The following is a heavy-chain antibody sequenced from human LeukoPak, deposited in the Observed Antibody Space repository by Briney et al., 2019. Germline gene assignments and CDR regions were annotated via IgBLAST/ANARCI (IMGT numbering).Heavy chain of an antibody. CDR3: ARHGMGDYGGNSYYFDY. CDR2: IYPGDSDT. D-gene: IGHD4-23*01. CDR1: GYSFTSYW. J-gene: IGHJ4*02. Sequence: GESLKISCKGSGYSFTSYWIGWVRQMPGKGLEWMGIIYPGDSDTRSSPSFQGQVTISADKSISTAYLQWSSLKASDTAMYYCARHGMGDYGGNSYYFDYWGQGTLVTVSS. V-gene: IGHV5-51*01.